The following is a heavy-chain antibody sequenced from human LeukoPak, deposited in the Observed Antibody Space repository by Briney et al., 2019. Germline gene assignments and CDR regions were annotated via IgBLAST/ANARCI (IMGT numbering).Heavy chain of an antibody. CDR2: INPKSGGT. CDR3: ARDRGSSWYVDY. V-gene: IGHV1-2*06. J-gene: IGHJ4*02. Sequence: ASVKVSCKASGYTFTGYYMHWVRQAPGQGLEWMGRINPKSGGTNYAQKFQGRVTMTRDTSIHTAYMELSRLRSDDTAVYYCARDRGSSWYVDYWGQGTLVTVSS. CDR1: GYTFTGYY. D-gene: IGHD6-13*01.